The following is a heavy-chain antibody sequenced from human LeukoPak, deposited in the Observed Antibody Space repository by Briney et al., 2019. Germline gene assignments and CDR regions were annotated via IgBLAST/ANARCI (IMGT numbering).Heavy chain of an antibody. V-gene: IGHV4-4*07. J-gene: IGHJ4*02. CDR2: IYTSGYT. CDR1: SDSISSFY. Sequence: SETLSLTCTVSSDSISSFYWSWIRQPAGQGLEWIGRIYTSGYTNYNPSLKSRVTMSVDTSKNQFSLKLSSVTAADTAVYYCARGPYSSGSYTFDYWGQGTLVTVSS. CDR3: ARGPYSSGSYTFDY. D-gene: IGHD3-10*01.